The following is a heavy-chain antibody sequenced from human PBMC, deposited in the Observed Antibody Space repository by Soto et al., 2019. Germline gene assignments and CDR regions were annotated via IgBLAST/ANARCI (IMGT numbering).Heavy chain of an antibody. CDR2: IGSSGGAT. D-gene: IGHD3-22*01. Sequence: GGSLRLSCSASGFTFSTYAMHWVRQAPGKGLEYVSGIGSSGGATHYADSVKGRFYISRDNSMNTLYLQMSSLRAEDTAVYYCVKERQPVVIWTFDHWGQGTLVTVSS. J-gene: IGHJ5*02. CDR1: GFTFSTYA. CDR3: VKERQPVVIWTFDH. V-gene: IGHV3-64D*06.